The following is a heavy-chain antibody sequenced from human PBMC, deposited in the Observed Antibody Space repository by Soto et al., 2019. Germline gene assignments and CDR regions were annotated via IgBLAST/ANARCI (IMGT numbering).Heavy chain of an antibody. Sequence: PGGSLRLSCAASGFTFSSYAMHWVRQAPGKGLEWVAVISYDGSNKYYADSVKGRFTISRDNSKNTLYLQMNSLRAEDTAVYYCARGFSGGDADWFDPWGQGTLVTVSS. CDR3: ARGFSGGDADWFDP. V-gene: IGHV3-30-3*01. CDR1: GFTFSSYA. CDR2: ISYDGSNK. J-gene: IGHJ5*02. D-gene: IGHD2-21*02.